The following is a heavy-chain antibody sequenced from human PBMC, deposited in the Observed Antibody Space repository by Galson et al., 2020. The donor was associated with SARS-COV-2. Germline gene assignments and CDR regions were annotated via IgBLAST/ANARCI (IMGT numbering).Heavy chain of an antibody. CDR2: VSDSGSA. J-gene: IGHJ4*02. Sequence: SQTLSLTCTVTRGSISGHYWSWIRQPPGKGLEWTGYVSDSGSANYNPSLKSPVTISLDTPKKQFSRKVRSATAADTAVYYCAKLAEGRRSSEDYWGQGTLVAVSS. V-gene: IGHV4-59*08. CDR1: RGSISGHY. CDR3: AKLAEGRRSSEDY. D-gene: IGHD1-26*01.